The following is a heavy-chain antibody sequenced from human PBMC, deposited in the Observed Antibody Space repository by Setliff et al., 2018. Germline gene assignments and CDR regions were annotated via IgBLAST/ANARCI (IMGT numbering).Heavy chain of an antibody. CDR1: GFTFSGYY. V-gene: IGHV3-48*01. CDR3: ARGFYDSSGYPIDY. D-gene: IGHD3-22*01. Sequence: GGSLRLSCAASGFTFSGYYMQWVRQAPGKGLEWVSYISSSSSTIYYADSVKGRFTISRDNAKNSLYLQMNSLRAGDTAVYYCARGFYDSSGYPIDYWGQGTLVTVSS. J-gene: IGHJ4*02. CDR2: ISSSSSTI.